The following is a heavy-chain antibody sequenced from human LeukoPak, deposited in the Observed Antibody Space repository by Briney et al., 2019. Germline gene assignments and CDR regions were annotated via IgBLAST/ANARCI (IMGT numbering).Heavy chain of an antibody. CDR1: GYTFTGYC. D-gene: IGHD2-2*01. V-gene: IGHV1-2*02. CDR3: EREVGGCSSTSWRLPYSYYYGMDV. J-gene: IGHJ6*02. CDR2: INPNSGGT. Sequence: ASVKVSCKASGYTFTGYCMHWVRQAPGQGLEWMGWINPNSGGTNYAQKFQVRVTITRDTSISTAYMELSRLRSDDTAVYYCEREVGGCSSTSWRLPYSYYYGMDVWGQGTTVTVSS.